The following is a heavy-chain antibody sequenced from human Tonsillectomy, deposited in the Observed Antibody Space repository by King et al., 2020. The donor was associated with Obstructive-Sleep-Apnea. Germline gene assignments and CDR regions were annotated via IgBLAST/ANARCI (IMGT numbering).Heavy chain of an antibody. CDR1: GFTLDEYT. Sequence: VQLVESGGGVVQPGGSLRLSCAASGFTLDEYTMHWVRPAPGKGLEWVSLISWDGGNTYSADSVKGRFTLSRDNSKNSLYLQMNSLRTEDTALYYCVKGMNYYYYDMDVWGQGTTVTVSS. CDR2: ISWDGGNT. V-gene: IGHV3-43*01. J-gene: IGHJ6*02. CDR3: VKGMNYYYYDMDV.